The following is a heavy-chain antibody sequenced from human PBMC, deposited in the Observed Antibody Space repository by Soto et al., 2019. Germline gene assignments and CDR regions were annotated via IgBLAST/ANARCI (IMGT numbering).Heavy chain of an antibody. J-gene: IGHJ3*01. Sequence: TLSLTCAITRSSIASDRWWNMVSHTPGKGLEGIGEMHHSGNTNYNPSLKTRFTISIDKSKNQFSLKLTSLTAADTAVYYCARDHEYSDNTWAFDVWGQGTVVT. CDR1: RSSIASDRW. CDR2: MHHSGNT. CDR3: ARDHEYSDNTWAFDV. V-gene: IGHV4-4*02. D-gene: IGHD3-9*01.